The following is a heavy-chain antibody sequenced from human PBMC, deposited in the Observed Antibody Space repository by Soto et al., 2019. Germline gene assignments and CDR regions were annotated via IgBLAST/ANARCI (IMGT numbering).Heavy chain of an antibody. J-gene: IGHJ4*02. V-gene: IGHV3-23*01. Sequence: EVQLLESGGGLVQPGGSLRLSCAASGFTFSSYAMSWVRQAPGKGLEWVSAISGSGGSTYYADSVKGRFTISRDNSKNTLYLQMNSLRAEDTAVYYCAKDAPHQIAVAGQGRRWGQGTLVTVSS. CDR1: GFTFSSYA. CDR3: AKDAPHQIAVAGQGRR. CDR2: ISGSGGST. D-gene: IGHD6-19*01.